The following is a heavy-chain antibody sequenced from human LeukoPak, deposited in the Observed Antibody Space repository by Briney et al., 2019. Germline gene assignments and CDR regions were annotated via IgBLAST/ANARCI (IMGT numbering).Heavy chain of an antibody. J-gene: IGHJ4*02. Sequence: SETLSLTCTVYGGSFSGYYWSWTRQPPGKGLEWIGEINHSGSTNYNPSLKSRVTISVDTSKNQFSLKLSSVTAADTAVYYCAREKGSSWYVDYWGQGTLVTVSS. V-gene: IGHV4-34*01. CDR2: INHSGST. CDR3: AREKGSSWYVDY. CDR1: GGSFSGYY. D-gene: IGHD6-13*01.